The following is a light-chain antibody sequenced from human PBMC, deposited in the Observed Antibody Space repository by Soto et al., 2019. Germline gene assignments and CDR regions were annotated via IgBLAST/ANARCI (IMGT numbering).Light chain of an antibody. CDR2: DAS. V-gene: IGKV3-11*01. Sequence: EIVLTQSPGTLSLSPGERATLSCRASQSVSSYLAWYQQKPGQAPRLLIYDASNRATGIPARFSGSGSGTDFTLTISSLEPEDFATYYCKQTHSTPVTFGQGTRLEIK. J-gene: IGKJ5*01. CDR1: QSVSSY. CDR3: KQTHSTPVT.